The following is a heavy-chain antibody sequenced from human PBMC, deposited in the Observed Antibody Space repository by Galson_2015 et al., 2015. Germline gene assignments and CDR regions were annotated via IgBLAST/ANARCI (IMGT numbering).Heavy chain of an antibody. D-gene: IGHD6-19*01. CDR2: IFYSGIT. CDR1: GGSISSGGYY. J-gene: IGHJ3*02. Sequence: TLSLTCTVSGGSISSGGYYWGWVRQRPGKGLEWVGAIFYSGITYYNSSLKSLVTMLVDTSKNQFSLKLSSATAADTAVYYCARVVAGNDAFDIWGQGTVVTVSP. CDR3: ARVVAGNDAFDI. V-gene: IGHV4-31*01.